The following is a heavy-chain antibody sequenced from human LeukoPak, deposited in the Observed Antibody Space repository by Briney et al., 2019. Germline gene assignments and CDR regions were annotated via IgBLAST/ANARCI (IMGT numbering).Heavy chain of an antibody. D-gene: IGHD3-16*02. CDR3: ARAPPYDYVWGSYRPKGAFDI. CDR1: GGSISSYY. CDR2: IYYSGST. Sequence: KTSETLSLTCTVSGGSISSYYWSWIRQPPGKGLEWIGYIYYSGSTNYNPSLKSRVTISVDTSKNQFSLKLSSVTAADTAVYYCARAPPYDYVWGSYRPKGAFDIWGQGTMVTVSS. J-gene: IGHJ3*02. V-gene: IGHV4-59*01.